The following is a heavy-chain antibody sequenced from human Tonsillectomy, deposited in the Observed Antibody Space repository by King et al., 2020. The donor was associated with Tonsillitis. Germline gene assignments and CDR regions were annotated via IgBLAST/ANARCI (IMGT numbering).Heavy chain of an antibody. CDR1: GFTFSSYA. CDR3: ARRDTAMAYFDY. CDR2: INSNGGST. J-gene: IGHJ4*02. Sequence: VQLVESGEGLVQPGGSLRLSCAASGFTFSSYAMYRVRQAPGKGLEYVSAINSNGGSTYYADSVKGRFTISRDNSKNTLYLQMDSLRAEDMAVYYCARRDTAMAYFDYWGRGTLVTVSS. V-gene: IGHV3-64*02. D-gene: IGHD5-18*01.